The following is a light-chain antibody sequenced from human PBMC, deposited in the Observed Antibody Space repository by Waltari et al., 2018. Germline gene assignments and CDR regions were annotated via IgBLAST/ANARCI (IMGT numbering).Light chain of an antibody. CDR1: SSNIGSNT. CDR3: AALDDSLNGPV. J-gene: IGLJ3*02. CDR2: SSD. V-gene: IGLV1-44*01. Sequence: QSVLTQPPSASGTPGQRVTISCSGSSSNIGSNTVNWYQQVPGAAPKLLIYSSDQRPTGVPDRFSGSKFGTSAALAISGLQSGDEADYFCAALDDSLNGPVFGGGTKLTVL.